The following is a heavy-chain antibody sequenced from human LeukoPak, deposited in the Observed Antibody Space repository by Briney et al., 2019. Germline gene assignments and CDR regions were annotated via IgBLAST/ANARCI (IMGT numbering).Heavy chain of an antibody. CDR2: ISSSSSTI. J-gene: IGHJ6*02. CDR3: AKDGSYSPIFGVSIIPDGMDV. V-gene: IGHV3-48*01. Sequence: GGSLRLSCAASGFTFSSYSMNWVRQAPGKGLEWVSYISSSSSTIYYADSVKGRFTISRDNAKNSLYLQMNSLRAEDTAVYYCAKDGSYSPIFGVSIIPDGMDVWGQGTTVTVSS. D-gene: IGHD3-3*01. CDR1: GFTFSSYS.